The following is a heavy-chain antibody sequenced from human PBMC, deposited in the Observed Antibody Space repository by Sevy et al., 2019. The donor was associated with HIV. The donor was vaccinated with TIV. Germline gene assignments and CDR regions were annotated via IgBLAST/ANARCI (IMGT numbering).Heavy chain of an antibody. J-gene: IGHJ4*02. D-gene: IGHD2-2*01. CDR2: FSFGCGKI. V-gene: IGHV3-23*01. Sequence: GGSLRLSCAASGFTFSSYAMSWVRQAPGKGLEWVSTFSFGCGKINYADSVKGRFTISRDNSKNTLYLQMNSLRADDTAVYYCARERCSKPHDYWGQGTGVTVSS. CDR3: ARERCSKPHDY. CDR1: GFTFSSYA.